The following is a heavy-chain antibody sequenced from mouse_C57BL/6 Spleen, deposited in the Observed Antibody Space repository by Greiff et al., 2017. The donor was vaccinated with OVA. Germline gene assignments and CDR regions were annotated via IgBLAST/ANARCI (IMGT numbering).Heavy chain of an antibody. CDR1: GFTFSDYG. Sequence: EVMLVESGGGLVKPGGSLKLSCAASGFTFSDYGMHWVRQAPEKGLEWVAYISSGSSTIYYADTVKGRFTISRDNAKNTLFLQMTSLRSEDTAMYYCARGGDYDTGYYFDYWGQGTTLTVSS. CDR2: ISSGSSTI. V-gene: IGHV5-17*01. CDR3: ARGGDYDTGYYFDY. D-gene: IGHD2-4*01. J-gene: IGHJ2*01.